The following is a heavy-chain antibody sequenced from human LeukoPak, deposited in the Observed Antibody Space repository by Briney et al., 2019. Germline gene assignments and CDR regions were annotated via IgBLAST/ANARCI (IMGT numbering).Heavy chain of an antibody. Sequence: GGTLRLSCAASGFTFSSSAMNWVRQAPGKGLEWVSAISSGSSYIYYADSVKGRFTISRDNAKNSLYLQMNSLRAEDTAVYYCASGSGYCSGGSCSDYWGQGTLVTVSS. CDR3: ASGSGYCSGGSCSDY. V-gene: IGHV3-21*01. D-gene: IGHD2-15*01. J-gene: IGHJ4*02. CDR1: GFTFSSSA. CDR2: ISSGSSYI.